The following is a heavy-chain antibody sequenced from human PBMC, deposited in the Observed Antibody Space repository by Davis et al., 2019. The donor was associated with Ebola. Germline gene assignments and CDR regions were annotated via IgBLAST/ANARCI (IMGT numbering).Heavy chain of an antibody. CDR1: GGSISSYY. J-gene: IGHJ5*02. CDR2: IYYSGST. D-gene: IGHD6-13*01. V-gene: IGHV4-59*01. Sequence: MPSETLSLTCTVSGGSISSYYWSWIRQPPGKGLEWIGYIYYSGSTYYNPSLKSRVTISVDTSKNQFSLKLSSVTAADTAVYYCARDRRLAAAGTGFDPWGQGTLVTVSS. CDR3: ARDRRLAAAGTGFDP.